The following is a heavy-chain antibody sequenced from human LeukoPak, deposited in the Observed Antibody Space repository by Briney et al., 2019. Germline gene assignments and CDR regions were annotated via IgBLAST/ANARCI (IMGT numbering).Heavy chain of an antibody. CDR1: GFTFSSYD. D-gene: IGHD6-13*01. J-gene: IGHJ2*01. CDR3: ASSGPRGSSSYRTYWYFDL. CDR2: IAIAGDT. Sequence: PGGSLRLSCAASGFTFSSYDMHWVRQPTGKGLEWVSGIAIAGDTYSPGSVKGRFTISRDNAKNSLSLQMTSLKVEDTATYYCASSGPRGSSSYRTYWYFDLWGRGTLVTVSS. V-gene: IGHV3-13*01.